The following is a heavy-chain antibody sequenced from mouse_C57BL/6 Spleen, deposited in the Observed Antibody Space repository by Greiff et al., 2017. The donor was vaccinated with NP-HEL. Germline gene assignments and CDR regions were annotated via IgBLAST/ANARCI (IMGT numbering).Heavy chain of an antibody. CDR1: GYTFTDYY. CDR3: ARLILGYAMDY. J-gene: IGHJ4*01. CDR2: INPYNGGT. D-gene: IGHD4-1*01. Sequence: EVQLVESGPVLVKPGASVKMSCKASGYTFTDYYMNWVKQSHGKSLEWIGVINPYNGGTSYNQKFKGKATLTVDKSSSTAYMELNSLTSEDSAVYYCARLILGYAMDYWGQGTSVTVSS. V-gene: IGHV1-19*01.